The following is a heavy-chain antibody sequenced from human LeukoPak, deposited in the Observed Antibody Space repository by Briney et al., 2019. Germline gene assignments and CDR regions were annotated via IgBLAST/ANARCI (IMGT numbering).Heavy chain of an antibody. CDR1: GDSISSFSYY. CDR2: IYYSGST. V-gene: IGHV4-61*01. CDR3: ARWVNKGPRGSGTNWFHP. D-gene: IGHD3-10*01. Sequence: PSETLSLTCTVSGDSISSFSYYWSWIRQPPGKGLEWIGYIYYSGSTTYNPSLKSRVTISVDTSKNQFSLKLSSVTAADTAVYYCARWVNKGPRGSGTNWFHPWGQGTLVTVSS. J-gene: IGHJ5*02.